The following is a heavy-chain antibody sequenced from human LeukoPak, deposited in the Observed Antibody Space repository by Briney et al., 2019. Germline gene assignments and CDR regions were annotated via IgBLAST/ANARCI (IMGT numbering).Heavy chain of an antibody. CDR2: IYPADSDT. V-gene: IGHV5-51*01. CDR1: GYDFSNYW. CDR3: ARPRGELVDGLDF. Sequence: GESLKISCQASGYDFSNYWIGWVRQMTGKGLEWMGMIYPADSDTRFSPSFQCQVTISFDKSIGTAFLQWSSLKPSDSAMDYCARPRGELVDGLDFWGQGTLVTVPS. J-gene: IGHJ4*02. D-gene: IGHD1-26*01.